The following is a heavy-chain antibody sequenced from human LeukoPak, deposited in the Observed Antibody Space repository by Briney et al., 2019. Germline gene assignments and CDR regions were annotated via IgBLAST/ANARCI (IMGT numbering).Heavy chain of an antibody. V-gene: IGHV3-21*01. D-gene: IGHD3-3*01. CDR2: ISSSSSYI. J-gene: IGHJ4*02. Sequence: GGSLRLSCAASGFTFSSYSMNWVRQAPGKGLEWVSSISSSSSYIYYADSVKGRFTISRDNAKNSLYLQMNSLRAEDTAVYYCARGRAYDFWSGSIDYWGQGTLVTVSS. CDR3: ARGRAYDFWSGSIDY. CDR1: GFTFSSYS.